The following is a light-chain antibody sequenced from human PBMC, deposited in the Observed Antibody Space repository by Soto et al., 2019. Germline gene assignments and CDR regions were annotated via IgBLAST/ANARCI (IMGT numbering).Light chain of an antibody. CDR1: NIGSKS. CDR2: DDS. J-gene: IGLJ2*01. CDR3: QVWDSGPDHVV. V-gene: IGLV3-21*02. Sequence: SYELTQPPSMSVAPGQTATTTCGGNNIGSKSVQWYQQKSGQAPVLVVYDDSDRPSGIPERFSGSNSGNTATLTISRVEAEDEADYSCQVWDSGPDHVVFGGGTKVTVL.